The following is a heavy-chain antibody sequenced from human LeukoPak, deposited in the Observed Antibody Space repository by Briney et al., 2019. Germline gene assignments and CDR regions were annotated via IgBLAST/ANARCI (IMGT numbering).Heavy chain of an antibody. CDR2: INPNSGGT. Sequence: GASVKVSCKASGYTFTGYYMHWVRQAPGQGLEWMGWINPNSGGTNYARKFQGRVTMTRDTSISTAYMELSRLRSDDTSVYYCAREAFITMVRGVSPYYMDVWGKGTTVTISS. CDR3: AREAFITMVRGVSPYYMDV. J-gene: IGHJ6*03. D-gene: IGHD3-10*01. CDR1: GYTFTGYY. V-gene: IGHV1-2*02.